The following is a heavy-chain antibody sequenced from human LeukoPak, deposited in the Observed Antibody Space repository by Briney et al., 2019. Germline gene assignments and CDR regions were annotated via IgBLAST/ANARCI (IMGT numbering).Heavy chain of an antibody. V-gene: IGHV3-30*02. CDR1: GFTFSSYG. CDR2: IRYDGSNK. Sequence: GGSLRLSCAASGFTFSSYGMHWVRQAPGKGLEWVAFIRYDGSNKYYADSVKGRFTISRDNSRNTLYLQMNSLRAEDAAVYYCARGLLGYCSGGSCYSYYFDYWGQGTLVTVSS. CDR3: ARGLLGYCSGGSCYSYYFDY. J-gene: IGHJ4*02. D-gene: IGHD2-15*01.